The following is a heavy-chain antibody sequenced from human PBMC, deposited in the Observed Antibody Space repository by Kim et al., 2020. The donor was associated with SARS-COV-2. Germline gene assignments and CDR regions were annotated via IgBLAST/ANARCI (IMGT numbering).Heavy chain of an antibody. Sequence: GDGTSYADSVKGRFTISRDNSKRTLWLQMDSLRADDTAVYYCAKGGPDDYWGQGTLVTVSS. J-gene: IGHJ4*02. V-gene: IGHV3-23*01. CDR3: AKGGPDDY. CDR2: GDGT.